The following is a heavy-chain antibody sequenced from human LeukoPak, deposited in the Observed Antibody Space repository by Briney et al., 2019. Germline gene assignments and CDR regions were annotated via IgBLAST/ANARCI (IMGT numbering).Heavy chain of an antibody. CDR1: AGSFSGYY. J-gene: IGHJ4*02. Sequence: PSETLSLTCAVYAGSFSGYYWSWIRQPPGKGLEWIGEINHSGSTNYNPSLKSRVTISVDTSKNQFSLKLSSVTAADTAVYYCARVGGIAAHFDYWGQGTLVTVSS. CDR3: ARVGGIAAHFDY. CDR2: INHSGST. D-gene: IGHD6-13*01. V-gene: IGHV4-34*01.